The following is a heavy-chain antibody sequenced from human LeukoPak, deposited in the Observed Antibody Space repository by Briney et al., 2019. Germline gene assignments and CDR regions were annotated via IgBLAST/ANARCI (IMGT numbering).Heavy chain of an antibody. J-gene: IGHJ3*02. D-gene: IGHD3-10*01. CDR2: ISPGNSDT. Sequence: GEFLKISCKGSGYIFTNSWIGWVRQMPGKGLEWMGIISPGNSDTRYSPSFQGQVTISADKSISTAYLQWSSLKASDTAMYYCARITMVRGVITGAFDIWGQGTMVTVSS. V-gene: IGHV5-51*01. CDR1: GYIFTNSW. CDR3: ARITMVRGVITGAFDI.